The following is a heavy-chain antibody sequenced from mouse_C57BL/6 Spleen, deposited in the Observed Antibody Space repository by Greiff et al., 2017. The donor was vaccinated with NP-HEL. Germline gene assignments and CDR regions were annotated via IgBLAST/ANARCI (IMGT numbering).Heavy chain of an antibody. CDR3: ARDWTGAFDY. Sequence: VKLMESGAELVRPGTSVKVSCKASGYAFTNYLIEWVKQRPGQGLEWIGVINPGSGGTNYNEKFKGKATLTADKSSSTAYMQLSSLTSEDSAVYFCARDWTGAFDYWGQGTTLTVSS. CDR2: INPGSGGT. D-gene: IGHD1-1*02. CDR1: GYAFTNYL. V-gene: IGHV1-54*01. J-gene: IGHJ2*01.